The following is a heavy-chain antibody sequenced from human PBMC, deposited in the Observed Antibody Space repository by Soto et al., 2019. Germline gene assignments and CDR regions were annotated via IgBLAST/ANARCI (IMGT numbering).Heavy chain of an antibody. D-gene: IGHD6-13*01. CDR3: ARGPSYSSLHLIYGMDV. CDR2: IYHSGST. J-gene: IGHJ6*02. V-gene: IGHV4-30-2*01. CDR1: GGSISSGGYS. Sequence: SETLSLTCAVSGGSISSGGYSWSWIRQPPGKGLEWIGYIYHSGSTYYNPSLKSRVTISVDRSKNQFSLKLSSVTAADTAVYYCARGPSYSSLHLIYGMDVWGQGTTVTVSS.